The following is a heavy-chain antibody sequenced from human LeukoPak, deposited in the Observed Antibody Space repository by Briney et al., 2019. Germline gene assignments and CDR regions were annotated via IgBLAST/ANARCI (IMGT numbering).Heavy chain of an antibody. CDR2: IYSSGKT. J-gene: IGHJ5*02. Sequence: SETLSLTCSVSGDFFTSGPPYWAWIRQPAGKGLEYIGSIYSSGKTYYNPSLQTRVTISADRSKNQFSLKVFSLTAADTAVYYCARGISARDSHSWFDPWGQGTLVTVSS. V-gene: IGHV4-39*07. D-gene: IGHD6-6*01. CDR3: ARGISARDSHSWFDP. CDR1: GDFFTSGPPY.